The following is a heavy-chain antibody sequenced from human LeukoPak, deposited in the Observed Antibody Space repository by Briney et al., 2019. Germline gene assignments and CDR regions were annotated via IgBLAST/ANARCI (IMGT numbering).Heavy chain of an antibody. CDR1: GFAFSSYA. CDR2: FSGSGGTT. CDR3: ANGNRCTSPNCLGYYYFYMDV. V-gene: IGHV3-23*01. Sequence: GGSLRLSCAASGFAFSSYAMNWVRQAPGRGLEWVSGFSGSGGTTYYADSVKGRFTISRDNSKNTLYLQMNSLRAEDTAVYYCANGNRCTSPNCLGYYYFYMDVWGKGTTVTVSS. D-gene: IGHD2-8*01. J-gene: IGHJ6*03.